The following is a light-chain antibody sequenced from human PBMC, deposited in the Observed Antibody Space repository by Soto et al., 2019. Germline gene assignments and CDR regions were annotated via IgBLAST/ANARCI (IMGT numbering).Light chain of an antibody. V-gene: IGKV1-5*03. CDR1: QTISSW. Sequence: DIQMTQSPSTLSGSVGDRVTITCRASQTISSWLAWYQQKPGKAPKLLIYKASTLKSGVPSRFSSSGSGTEFTLTISSLQPDDFATYYRQHYNSYSEAFGQGTKVDIK. CDR2: KAS. J-gene: IGKJ1*01. CDR3: QHYNSYSEA.